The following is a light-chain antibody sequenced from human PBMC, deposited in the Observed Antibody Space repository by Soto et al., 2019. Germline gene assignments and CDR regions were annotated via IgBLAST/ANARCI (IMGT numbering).Light chain of an antibody. CDR3: QQYNSYWT. V-gene: IGKV1-9*01. Sequence: IHLTLSPSSLSASVGSSVTLVCRASQDINSFLAWYQQTPGKAPKILIYAASTLQSGVPSRFSGIASGTDSTLTISSLKPEDFATYYCQQYNSYWTFGQGTKVDIK. CDR1: QDINSF. J-gene: IGKJ1*01. CDR2: AAS.